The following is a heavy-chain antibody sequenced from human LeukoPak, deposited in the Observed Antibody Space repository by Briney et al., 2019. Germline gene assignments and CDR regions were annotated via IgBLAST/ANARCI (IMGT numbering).Heavy chain of an antibody. Sequence: SETLSLTCTVSGGSISSYYWSWIRQPPGKGLEWMGYIYYSGSTKYNPSLKSRVTISVDTSKNQFSLKLSSVTAADTAVYYCARGTIVATIFWFDPWGQGTLVTVSS. CDR1: GGSISSYY. J-gene: IGHJ5*02. D-gene: IGHD5-12*01. CDR2: IYYSGST. V-gene: IGHV4-59*01. CDR3: ARGTIVATIFWFDP.